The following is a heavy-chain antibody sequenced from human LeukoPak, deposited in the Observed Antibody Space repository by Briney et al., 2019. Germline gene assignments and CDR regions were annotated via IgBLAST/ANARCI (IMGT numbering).Heavy chain of an antibody. V-gene: IGHV4-34*01. CDR3: ARGRHFGITMVRGVIIGNNWFDP. CDR1: GGSFSGYY. Sequence: SETLSLTCAVYGGSFSGYYWSWIRQPPGKGLEWIGEINHSGSTNYNPSLKSRVTISVDTSKNQFSLKLSSVTAADTAVYYCARGRHFGITMVRGVIIGNNWFDPWGQGTLVTVSS. D-gene: IGHD3-10*01. J-gene: IGHJ5*02. CDR2: INHSGST.